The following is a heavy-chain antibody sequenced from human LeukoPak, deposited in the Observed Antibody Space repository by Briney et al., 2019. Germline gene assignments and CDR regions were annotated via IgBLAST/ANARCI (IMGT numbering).Heavy chain of an antibody. Sequence: GRSLRLSCAASGFTFSSYAMHWVRQAPGKGLEWVAVISYDGSNKYYADSVKGRFTISRDNSKNTLYLQMNSLRAEDTAVYYCAREFIPAAIFHYYYYMDVWGKGTTVTVSS. D-gene: IGHD2-2*01. CDR2: ISYDGSNK. J-gene: IGHJ6*03. CDR3: AREFIPAAIFHYYYYMDV. V-gene: IGHV3-30-3*01. CDR1: GFTFSSYA.